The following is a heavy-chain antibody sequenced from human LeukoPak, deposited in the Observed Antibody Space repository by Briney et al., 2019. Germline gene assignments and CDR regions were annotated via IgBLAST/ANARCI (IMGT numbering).Heavy chain of an antibody. CDR2: IQYDGSKK. CDR3: AKDEVVPGYYYTDV. J-gene: IGHJ6*03. CDR1: GFTFSSNG. V-gene: IGHV3-30*02. Sequence: GGSLRLSCVASGFTFSSNGMHWVRQAPGKGLEWVTFIQYDGSKKYYADSVKGRFIVSRDNSKNTLYLQMNSLNAEDTAVYYCAKDEVVPGYYYTDVWGRGTTVTISS. D-gene: IGHD2-2*01.